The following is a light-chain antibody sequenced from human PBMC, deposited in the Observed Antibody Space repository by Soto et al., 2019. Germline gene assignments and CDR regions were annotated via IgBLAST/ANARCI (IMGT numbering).Light chain of an antibody. Sequence: QAVLTQPPSAYGTPGQRVTISCSGSSSNVGVNFVYWYQHLPGTAPKLLIYRNDQRPSGVPDRFSGSKSGTSSSLAISGLRYEDEADYYCAAWDDSLRGRLFGTGTKLTVL. CDR3: AAWDDSLRGRL. CDR2: RND. J-gene: IGLJ1*01. V-gene: IGLV1-47*01. CDR1: SSNVGVNF.